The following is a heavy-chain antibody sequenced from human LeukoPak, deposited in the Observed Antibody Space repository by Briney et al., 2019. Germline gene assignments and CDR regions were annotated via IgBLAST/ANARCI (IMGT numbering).Heavy chain of an antibody. CDR2: ISGSGGST. V-gene: IGHV3-23*01. Sequence: GGSLRLSCAASGFTFSSYAMSWVRQAPEKGLEWVSAISGSGGSTYYADSVKGRFTISRDNSKNTLYLQMNSLRAEDTAVYYCALPAAPYYYYDMDVWGRGTTVTVSS. CDR3: ALPAAPYYYYDMDV. J-gene: IGHJ6*02. D-gene: IGHD2-2*01. CDR1: GFTFSSYA.